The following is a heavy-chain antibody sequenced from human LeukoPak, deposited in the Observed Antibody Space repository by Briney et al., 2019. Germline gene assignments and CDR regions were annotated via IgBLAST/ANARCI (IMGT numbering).Heavy chain of an antibody. V-gene: IGHV3-23*01. J-gene: IGHJ4*02. CDR1: GFTFSNYC. Sequence: PGGSLRLSYAASGFTFSNYCIHWVRQAPGKGLEWVSAISGSGGSTYYADSVKGRFTISRDNSKNTLYLQMNSLRAEDTAVYYCAKDRVYSSGWYYFDYWGQGTLVTVSS. CDR2: ISGSGGST. CDR3: AKDRVYSSGWYYFDY. D-gene: IGHD6-19*01.